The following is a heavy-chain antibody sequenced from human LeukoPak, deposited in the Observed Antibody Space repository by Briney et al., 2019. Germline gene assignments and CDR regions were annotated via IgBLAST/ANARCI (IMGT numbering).Heavy chain of an antibody. J-gene: IGHJ4*02. Sequence: GGSPRLSCAVSGLSFSNYWMHWVRQAPGKGLVWVSRISNDGTSTSYADSVKGRFTISRDNAKNSLYLQMNSLRAEDTAVYYCARSTNMVRGVHFDYWGQGTLVTVSS. V-gene: IGHV3-74*01. CDR3: ARSTNMVRGVHFDY. CDR2: ISNDGTST. D-gene: IGHD3-10*01. CDR1: GLSFSNYW.